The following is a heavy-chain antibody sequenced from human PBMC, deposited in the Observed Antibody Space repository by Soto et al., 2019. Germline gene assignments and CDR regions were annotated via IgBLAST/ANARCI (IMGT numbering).Heavy chain of an antibody. D-gene: IGHD4-4*01. Sequence: SETLSLTCTVSGGSVSSGSYYWSWIRQPPGKGLEWIGYIYYSGSTNYNHSLKSRVTISVDTSKNQFSLKLSSVTAADTAVYYCARDPTVTTSVYGMDVWGQGTTVTVSS. CDR1: GGSVSSGSYY. CDR3: ARDPTVTTSVYGMDV. CDR2: IYYSGST. V-gene: IGHV4-61*01. J-gene: IGHJ6*02.